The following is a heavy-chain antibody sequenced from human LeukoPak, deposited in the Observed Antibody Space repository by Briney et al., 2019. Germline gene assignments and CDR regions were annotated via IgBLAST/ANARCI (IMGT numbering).Heavy chain of an antibody. D-gene: IGHD3-16*01. V-gene: IGHV3-7*01. CDR2: MSQDGSEK. Sequence: PGGSLRLSSGASGFTFSDSWMSWVRQAPGKGLEWVANMSQDGSEKAYVDSVKGRFAISRDNARNSLYLQMSSLRAEDTAVYYCATYTHWVAGDVWGQGTTVTVSS. J-gene: IGHJ6*02. CDR1: GFTFSDSW. CDR3: ATYTHWVAGDV.